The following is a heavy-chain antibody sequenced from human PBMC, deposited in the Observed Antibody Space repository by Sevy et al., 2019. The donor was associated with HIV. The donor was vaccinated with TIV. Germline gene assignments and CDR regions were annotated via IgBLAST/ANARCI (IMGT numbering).Heavy chain of an antibody. V-gene: IGHV1-2*02. Sequence: ASVKVSCKASGYTFTGYYMHWVRQAPGQGLEWMGWINPNSGGTNYSQKFQGRVTMTRDTSISTAYMELSRLRSDDTAVYYCAGYCSSTICLLPDYWGQGTLVTVSS. D-gene: IGHD2-2*01. J-gene: IGHJ4*02. CDR1: GYTFTGYY. CDR3: AGYCSSTICLLPDY. CDR2: INPNSGGT.